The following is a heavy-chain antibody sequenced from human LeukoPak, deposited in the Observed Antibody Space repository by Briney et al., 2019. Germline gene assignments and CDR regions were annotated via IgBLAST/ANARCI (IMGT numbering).Heavy chain of an antibody. J-gene: IGHJ4*02. CDR3: ARPLGYCSSTSCRADLDY. D-gene: IGHD2-2*01. Sequence: GGSLRLSCAASGFTFSDYYMSWIRQAPGKGLEWVSYISSSGSTIYYADSVKGRFTISRDNAKNSLYLQMNSLRAEDTAVYYCARPLGYCSSTSCRADLDYWGQGTLVTVSS. CDR2: ISSSGSTI. CDR1: GFTFSDYY. V-gene: IGHV3-11*01.